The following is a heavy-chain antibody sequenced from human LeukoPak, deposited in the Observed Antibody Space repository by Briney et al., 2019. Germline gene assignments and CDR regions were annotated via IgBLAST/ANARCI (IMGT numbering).Heavy chain of an antibody. Sequence: SETLSLTCAVYGGSFSGYYWSWIRQPPGKGLEWIGEINHSGSTNYSPSLKSRVTISVDTSKNQFSLKLSSVTAADTAVYYCAREGSGDYAYFDYWGQGTLVTVSS. CDR1: GGSFSGYY. V-gene: IGHV4-34*01. CDR2: INHSGST. J-gene: IGHJ4*02. CDR3: AREGSGDYAYFDY. D-gene: IGHD4-17*01.